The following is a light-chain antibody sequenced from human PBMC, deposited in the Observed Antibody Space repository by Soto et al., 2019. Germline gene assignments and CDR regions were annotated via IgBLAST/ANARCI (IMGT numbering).Light chain of an antibody. V-gene: IGLV2-14*03. J-gene: IGLJ3*02. Sequence: QSALSQPASVSGSPGQSVTISCTGTSNDVGYYNYVSWYQQHPGKAPKLMISDVTTRPSGVSDRFSGSKSGNTASLTISNLQGEDEDHYYCSSYTAAYTQVFGGGTKLTVL. CDR1: SNDVGYYNY. CDR2: DVT. CDR3: SSYTAAYTQV.